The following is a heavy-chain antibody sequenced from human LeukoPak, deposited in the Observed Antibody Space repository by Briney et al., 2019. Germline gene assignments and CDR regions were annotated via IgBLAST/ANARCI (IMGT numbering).Heavy chain of an antibody. CDR2: ISWNSGSI. J-gene: IGHJ3*02. V-gene: IGHV3-9*01. CDR3: AKADGYNLIGAFDI. D-gene: IGHD5-24*01. CDR1: GFTFDDYA. Sequence: PGGSLRLSCAASGFTFDDYAMHWVRQAPGKGLEWVSGISWNSGSIGYADSVKGRFTISRDNAKNSLYLQMNSLRAEDTALYYCAKADGYNLIGAFDIWGQGTMVTVSS.